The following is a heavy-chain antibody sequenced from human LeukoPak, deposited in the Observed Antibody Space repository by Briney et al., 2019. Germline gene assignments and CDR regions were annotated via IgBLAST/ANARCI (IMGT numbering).Heavy chain of an antibody. V-gene: IGHV3-30*18. Sequence: PGGSLRLSCAASGFTLSSYGMYWVRQAPGKGLEWLAVISSDGSNKYYADSVKGRFTISRDNSKNTLDLQMNSLRTEDTAVYYCAKGHYDFWSGHFDFWGQGTLVTVSS. CDR2: ISSDGSNK. D-gene: IGHD3-3*01. J-gene: IGHJ4*02. CDR3: AKGHYDFWSGHFDF. CDR1: GFTLSSYG.